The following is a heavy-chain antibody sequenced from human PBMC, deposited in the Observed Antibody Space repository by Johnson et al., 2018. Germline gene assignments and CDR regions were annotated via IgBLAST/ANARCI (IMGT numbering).Heavy chain of an antibody. CDR1: GFTFSSYA. Sequence: EVQLVESGGGLVQPGGSLRLSCAASGFTFSSYAMSWVRQTPGKGLEWVSAISGSGGSTYYADSVKGRFTISRDNSKNPLYLQMNSLRAEDTAVYYCAKGRYYGDYEDYYYYGMDVWGQGTTVTVSS. D-gene: IGHD4-17*01. J-gene: IGHJ6*02. CDR3: AKGRYYGDYEDYYYYGMDV. V-gene: IGHV3-23*04. CDR2: ISGSGGST.